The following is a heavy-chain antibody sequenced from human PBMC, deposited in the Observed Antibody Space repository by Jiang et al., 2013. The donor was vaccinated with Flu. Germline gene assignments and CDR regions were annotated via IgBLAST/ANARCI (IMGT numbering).Heavy chain of an antibody. CDR2: INAGNGDT. J-gene: IGHJ6*02. D-gene: IGHD4-17*01. CDR1: GYSFSDYA. CDR3: AKPEGNDYGDYVLNYYYCHMDV. Sequence: GAEVKKPGASVKVSCKASGYSFSDYAMHWVRQAPGQRLEWLGWINAGNGDTKYSQKFQGRVTITRDTSASTAYMELSSLRSEDTAVYYCAKPEGNDYGDYVLNYYYCHMDVWGQGTTVTVSS. V-gene: IGHV1-3*01.